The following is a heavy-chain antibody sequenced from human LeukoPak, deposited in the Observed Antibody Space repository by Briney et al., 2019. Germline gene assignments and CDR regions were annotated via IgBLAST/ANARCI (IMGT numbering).Heavy chain of an antibody. Sequence: GGSLRLSCAVSGFSFSTYWMGWVRQAPGKGLEWVANIKQDGSEEYYVDSVKGRFTISRDNAKNSLYLQMSSLRAEDTAVYYCARDRSPGSYWGQGTLVTASS. D-gene: IGHD3-10*01. CDR1: GFSFSTYW. CDR3: ARDRSPGSY. CDR2: IKQDGSEE. V-gene: IGHV3-7*03. J-gene: IGHJ4*02.